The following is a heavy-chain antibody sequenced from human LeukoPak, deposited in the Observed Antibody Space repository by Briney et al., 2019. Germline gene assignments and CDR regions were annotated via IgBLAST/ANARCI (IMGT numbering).Heavy chain of an antibody. Sequence: GGSLRLSCEASGFTFSDYGMNWVRQSPGKGLEWISDIVDTSGAIYYADSVKGRFAISRDNAKNSLYLQMNSLRAEDTAVYYCARSSISSSYTYWGQGTLVTVSS. J-gene: IGHJ4*02. D-gene: IGHD2-2*02. CDR1: GFTFSDYG. CDR2: IVDTSGAI. V-gene: IGHV3-48*04. CDR3: ARSSISSSYTY.